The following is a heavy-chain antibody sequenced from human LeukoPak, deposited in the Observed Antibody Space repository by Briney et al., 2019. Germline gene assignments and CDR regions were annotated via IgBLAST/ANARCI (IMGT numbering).Heavy chain of an antibody. D-gene: IGHD2-2*03. Sequence: GGSLRLSCADSGFTFSSYWMHWVRQARGKGVGWVSRINSDGSSTNYADSVKGRFTISRDNAKNSLYLQMDSLRAEDTAVYYCARGGHCSSTSCFFDYWGQGTLVTVSS. CDR3: ARGGHCSSTSCFFDY. J-gene: IGHJ4*02. CDR2: INSDGSST. V-gene: IGHV3-74*01. CDR1: GFTFSSYW.